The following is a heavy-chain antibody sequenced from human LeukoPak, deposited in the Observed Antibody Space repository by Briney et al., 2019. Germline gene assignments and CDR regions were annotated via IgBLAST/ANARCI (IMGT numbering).Heavy chain of an antibody. CDR2: IIPIFDTA. V-gene: IGHV1-69*01. Sequence: GGSLRLSCAASGFTFSSYAISWVRQAPGQGLEWMGGIIPIFDTANYAQKFQGRVTITADESTSTAYMELSSLRSEDTAVYYCAGNRLGELSFNYWGQGTLVTVSS. CDR1: GFTFSSYA. D-gene: IGHD3-16*02. J-gene: IGHJ4*02. CDR3: AGNRLGELSFNY.